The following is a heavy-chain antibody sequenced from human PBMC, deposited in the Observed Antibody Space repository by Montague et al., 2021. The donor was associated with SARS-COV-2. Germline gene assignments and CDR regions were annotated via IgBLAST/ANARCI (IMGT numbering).Heavy chain of an antibody. D-gene: IGHD3-9*01. V-gene: IGHV2-5*01. J-gene: IGHJ4*02. CDR3: AHLIRYYDIFTGIPFDY. CDR1: GFSPSTPNVG. CDR2: IYSNDDK. Sequence: PALVKPTQTLTLTCTFSGFSPSTPNVGVGWIRQPPGKALEWLALIYSNDDKRYSPSLQSRLTITKDTSKNQVVLSLTNVDPVDTATYYCAHLIRYYDIFTGIPFDYWGQGTQV.